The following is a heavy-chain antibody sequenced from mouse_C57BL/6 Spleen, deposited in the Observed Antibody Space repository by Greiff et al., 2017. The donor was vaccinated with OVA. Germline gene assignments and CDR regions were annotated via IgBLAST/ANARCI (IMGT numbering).Heavy chain of an antibody. CDR3: ARDSYYGNSFAY. V-gene: IGHV5-4*01. Sequence: EVKLVESGGGLVKPGGSLKLSCAASGFTFSSYAMSWVRQTPEKRLEWVATISDGGSYTYYPDNVKGRFTISRDNAKNNLYLQMSHLKSEDTAVYYCARDSYYGNSFAYWGQGTLVTVSA. J-gene: IGHJ3*01. CDR1: GFTFSSYA. D-gene: IGHD2-10*01. CDR2: ISDGGSYT.